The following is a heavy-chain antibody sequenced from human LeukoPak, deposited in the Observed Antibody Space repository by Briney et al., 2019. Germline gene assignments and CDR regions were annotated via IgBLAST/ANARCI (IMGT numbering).Heavy chain of an antibody. D-gene: IGHD4-17*01. CDR2: IYPNSGGT. J-gene: IGHJ5*02. V-gene: IGHV1-2*02. CDR1: GYTFTGYY. Sequence: ASVKVSCKTSGYTFTGYYMHWVRQAPGQGLEWMGWIYPNSGGTKYAQKFQGRVTMTRDTSISTAYMELSRLRSDDTAVYYCARVGGHYSTVTENWFDPWGQGTLVTVSS. CDR3: ARVGGHYSTVTENWFDP.